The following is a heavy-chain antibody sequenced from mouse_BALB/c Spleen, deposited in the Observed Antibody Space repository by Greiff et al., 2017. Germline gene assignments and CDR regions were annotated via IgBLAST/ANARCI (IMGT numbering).Heavy chain of an antibody. CDR2: INPSNGRT. CDR3: ARALFYAKDY. V-gene: IGHV1S81*02. Sequence: QVQLKQPGAELVKPGASVKLSCKASGYTFTSYWMHWVKQRPGQGLEWIGEINPSNGRTNYNEKFKSKATLTVDKSSSTAYMQLSSLTSEDSAVYYCARALFYAKDYWGQGTSVTVSS. CDR1: GYTFTSYW. J-gene: IGHJ4*01.